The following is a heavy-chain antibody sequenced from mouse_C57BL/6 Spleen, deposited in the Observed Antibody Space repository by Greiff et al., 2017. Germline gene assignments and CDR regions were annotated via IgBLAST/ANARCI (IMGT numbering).Heavy chain of an antibody. CDR1: GYTFTSYW. Sequence: QVQLQQSGAELVKPGASVKLSCKASGYTFTSYWMHWVKQRPGQGLEWIGMIHPNSGSTNYNEKFKSKATLTVDKSSSTAYMELRSLTSEDSAVYFCASSSGSYYFDYWGQGTTLTVSS. J-gene: IGHJ2*01. CDR3: ASSSGSYYFDY. V-gene: IGHV1-64*01. D-gene: IGHD3-2*02. CDR2: IHPNSGST.